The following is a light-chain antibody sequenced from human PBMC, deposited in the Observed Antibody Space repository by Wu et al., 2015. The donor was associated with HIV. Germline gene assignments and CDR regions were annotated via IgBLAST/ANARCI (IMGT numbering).Light chain of an antibody. CDR2: DAS. V-gene: IGKV3-11*01. CDR1: QSVSSY. J-gene: IGKJ4*01. CDR3: QQRSNWLT. Sequence: EIVLTQSPATLSLPPGERATLSCRASQSVSSYLAWYQQKPGQAPRLLIYDASNRATGIPARFSGSGSGTDFTLTISSLEPEDFAVYYCQQRSNWLTFGGGTKGGDQT.